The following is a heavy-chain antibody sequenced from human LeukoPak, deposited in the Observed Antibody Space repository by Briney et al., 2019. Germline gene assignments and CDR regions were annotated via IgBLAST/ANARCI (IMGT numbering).Heavy chain of an antibody. CDR3: AKDRNEHLMIPDY. V-gene: IGHV3-23*01. J-gene: IGHJ4*02. CDR1: GFTFSSYA. D-gene: IGHD1-14*01. CDR2: ISGSGGST. Sequence: GGSLRLSCAASGFTFSSYAMSWVRQAPGKGLEWVSAISGSGGSTYYADSVKGRFTISRDNSKNTLYLQMNSLRAEDTAVYYRAKDRNEHLMIPDYWGQGTLVTVSS.